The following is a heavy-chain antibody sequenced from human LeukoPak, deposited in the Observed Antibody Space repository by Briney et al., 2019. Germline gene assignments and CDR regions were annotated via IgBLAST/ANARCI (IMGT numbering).Heavy chain of an antibody. D-gene: IGHD3-22*01. V-gene: IGHV3-23*01. Sequence: GGSLRLSCAASGFTFSSYAMSWVRQAPGKGLEWVSAISGSGGSTYYADSVKGRFTISRDNSKNTLYVQMNSLRAEDTAVYYCAKGSRYDRVYYFDYWGQGTLVTVSS. CDR1: GFTFSSYA. J-gene: IGHJ4*02. CDR2: ISGSGGST. CDR3: AKGSRYDRVYYFDY.